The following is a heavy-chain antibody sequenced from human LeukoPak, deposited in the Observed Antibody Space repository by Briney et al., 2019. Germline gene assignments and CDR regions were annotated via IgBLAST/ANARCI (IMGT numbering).Heavy chain of an antibody. V-gene: IGHV4-39*07. CDR1: GGSISSSSYY. CDR3: AREWVGSYGHRYYFDY. CDR2: IYYSGST. J-gene: IGHJ4*02. Sequence: SETLSLTCTVSGGSISSSSYYWGRIRQPPGKGLEWIGSIYYSGSTYYNPSLKSRVTISVDTSKNQFSLKLSSVTAADTAVYYCAREWVGSYGHRYYFDYWGQGTLVTVSS. D-gene: IGHD1-26*01.